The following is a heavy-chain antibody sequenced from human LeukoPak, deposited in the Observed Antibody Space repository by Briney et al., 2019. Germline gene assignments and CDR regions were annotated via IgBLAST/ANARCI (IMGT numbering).Heavy chain of an antibody. CDR2: ISSTAYII. J-gene: IGHJ3*02. CDR3: VGGPSTSYGGNQFGAFDI. Sequence: PGGSLRLSCAASGITLSDYYMSWIRQAPGKGLEWLSYISSTAYIISYADSVQGRFTISKDNGKNSLFLQMNSLRAEDTAVYYCVGGPSTSYGGNQFGAFDIWGRGTMVTVSS. CDR1: GITLSDYY. V-gene: IGHV3-11*01. D-gene: IGHD4-23*01.